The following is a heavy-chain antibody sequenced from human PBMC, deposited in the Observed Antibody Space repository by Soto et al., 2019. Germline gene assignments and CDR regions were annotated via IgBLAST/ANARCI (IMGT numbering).Heavy chain of an antibody. V-gene: IGHV2-5*02. D-gene: IGHD6-19*01. J-gene: IGHJ5*02. Sequence: QITLKESGPTLVKPTQTLTLTCTFSGFSLSTSGVGVGWIRQPPGTALEWLALIYWDDDKRYSPSLKSRLTIAKDTPKNQVVLTMTNMDPVNTATYYCAHLPVQSIAVSYWCAPWGQETLVTVAS. CDR1: GFSLSTSGVG. CDR3: AHLPVQSIAVSYWCAP. CDR2: IYWDDDK.